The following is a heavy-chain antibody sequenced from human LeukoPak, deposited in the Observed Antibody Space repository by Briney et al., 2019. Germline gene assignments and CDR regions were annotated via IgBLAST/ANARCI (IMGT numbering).Heavy chain of an antibody. Sequence: SETLSLTCTVSGSSVSSVTYYWHWIRQPPGKGLEWIGHISYSGTTNYNPSVKSRVTISVDTSKNQFSLKLSSVTAADTAVYYCARDGDYWGQGTLVTVSS. CDR2: ISYSGTT. CDR3: ARDGDY. J-gene: IGHJ4*02. V-gene: IGHV4-61*01. CDR1: GSSVSSVTYY.